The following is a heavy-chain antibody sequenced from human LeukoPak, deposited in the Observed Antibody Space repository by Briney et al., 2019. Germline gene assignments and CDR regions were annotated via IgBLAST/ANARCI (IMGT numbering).Heavy chain of an antibody. V-gene: IGHV3-49*04. CDR3: TFDCSSTSCYVWADGGNYYYGMDV. Sequence: GGSLRLYCTASGFTFGDYAMSWVRQAPGKGLEWVGFIRSKAYGGTTEYAASVKGRFTISRDDSKSIAYQQMNSLKTEDTAVCYCTFDCSSTSCYVWADGGNYYYGMDVWGKGTTVTVSS. J-gene: IGHJ6*04. CDR2: IRSKAYGGTT. CDR1: GFTFGDYA. D-gene: IGHD2-2*01.